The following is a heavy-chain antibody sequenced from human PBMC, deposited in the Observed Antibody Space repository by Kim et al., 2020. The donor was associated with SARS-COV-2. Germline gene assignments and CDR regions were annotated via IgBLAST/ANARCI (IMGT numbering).Heavy chain of an antibody. D-gene: IGHD3-3*01. V-gene: IGHV1-18*01. CDR3: ARLTIFGVVDAFDI. Sequence: QKLQGRVTMTTDTSTSTAYMELRSLRSDDTAVYYCARLTIFGVVDAFDIWGQGTMVTVSS. J-gene: IGHJ3*02.